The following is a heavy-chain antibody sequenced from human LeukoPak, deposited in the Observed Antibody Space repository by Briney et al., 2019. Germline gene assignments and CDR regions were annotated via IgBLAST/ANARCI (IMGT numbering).Heavy chain of an antibody. V-gene: IGHV4-39*07. CDR3: ARVSSSWYQDWYFDL. CDR2: IYYSGRT. CDR1: GGSISGSSYC. J-gene: IGHJ2*01. Sequence: SETLSLTCSVSGGSISGSSYCWGWIRQPPGKGLEWIGSIYYSGRTYYNPSLKSRVTISIDTSKNQFSLKLSSVTAADTAVYYCARVSSSWYQDWYFDLWGRGTLVTVSS. D-gene: IGHD6-13*01.